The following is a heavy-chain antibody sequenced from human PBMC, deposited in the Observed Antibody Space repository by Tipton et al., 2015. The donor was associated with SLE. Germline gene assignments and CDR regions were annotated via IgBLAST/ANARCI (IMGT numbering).Heavy chain of an antibody. CDR2: IYYSGST. D-gene: IGHD1-26*01. J-gene: IGHJ4*02. CDR1: GASISSYS. Sequence: TLSLTCTVSGASISSYSWSWIRQPPGKGLEWIGYIYYSGSTNYNPSLKSRVTISVDTSKKQFSLKLSSVTAADTDIYYCARGERSSMPDCWGQGTLVTVSS. V-gene: IGHV4-59*01. CDR3: ARGERSSMPDC.